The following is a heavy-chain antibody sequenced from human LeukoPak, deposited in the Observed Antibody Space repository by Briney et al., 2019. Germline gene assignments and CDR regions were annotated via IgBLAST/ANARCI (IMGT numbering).Heavy chain of an antibody. Sequence: GGSLRLSCAASGFTFSSYWMTWVRQAPGKGLEWVATIKQDGTERYNVDSVRGRLTISRDNAKNSLFLQVNSLRAEDTALYYCARYVNYFDPWGQGTLITVSS. V-gene: IGHV3-7*01. CDR3: ARYVNYFDP. CDR2: IKQDGTER. D-gene: IGHD3-10*02. CDR1: GFTFSSYW. J-gene: IGHJ4*02.